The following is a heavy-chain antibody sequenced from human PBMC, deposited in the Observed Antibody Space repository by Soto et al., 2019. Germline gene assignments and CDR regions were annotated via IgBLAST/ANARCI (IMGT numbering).Heavy chain of an antibody. CDR3: ARKGAAASYAHYYMDV. CDR1: DAFIGPYF. J-gene: IGHJ6*03. D-gene: IGHD6-13*01. V-gene: IGHV4-59*01. CDR2: VYYSGNT. Sequence: SEAMFLCYTASDAFIGPYFWSVSRQPPGKVQEWIGYVYYSGNTNYNPSLESRVTISVDTSRNRFSLNLTSATAADTAVYYCARKGAAASYAHYYMDVWGRGTAVT.